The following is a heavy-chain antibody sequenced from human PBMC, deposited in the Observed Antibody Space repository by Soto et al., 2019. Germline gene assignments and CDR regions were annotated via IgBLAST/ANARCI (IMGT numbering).Heavy chain of an antibody. CDR1: GFSFISYF. J-gene: IGHJ4*02. CDR2: ISYDGINK. V-gene: IGHV3-30*18. Sequence: VVSLRLSCSSCGFSFISYFIHLVRQAPGKWLEWVAVISYDGINKYYADSVKGRFTISIDNSKNTLYLQMNSLRAEDTAVYYCAKDGITMVVVVHQYFESWGERNLVTVSS. CDR3: AKDGITMVVVVHQYFES. D-gene: IGHD3-22*01.